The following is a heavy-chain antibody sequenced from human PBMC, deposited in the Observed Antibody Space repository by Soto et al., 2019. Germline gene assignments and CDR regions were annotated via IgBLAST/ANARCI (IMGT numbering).Heavy chain of an antibody. Sequence: SETLSLTCTVSGGSISSGGYYWSWIRQHPGKGLEWIGYIYYSGSTYYNPSLKSRVTISVDTSKNHFSLKLSSVTAADTAVYYCARGGRDDAFDIWGQGTMVTVSS. V-gene: IGHV4-31*03. J-gene: IGHJ3*02. D-gene: IGHD3-10*01. CDR1: GGSISSGGYY. CDR3: ARGGRDDAFDI. CDR2: IYYSGST.